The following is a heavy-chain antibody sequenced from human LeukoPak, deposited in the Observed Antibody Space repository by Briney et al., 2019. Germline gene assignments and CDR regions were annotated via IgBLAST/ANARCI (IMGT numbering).Heavy chain of an antibody. Sequence: SETLSLTCTVSGGSISSYYWSWIRQPPGKGLEWIGYIYYSGSTNYNPSLKSRVTISVDTSKNQFSLKLSSVTAADTAVYYCARGRKGWFDPWGQGTLVTVSS. CDR1: GGSISSYY. J-gene: IGHJ5*02. CDR3: ARGRKGWFDP. CDR2: IYYSGST. D-gene: IGHD1-14*01. V-gene: IGHV4-59*01.